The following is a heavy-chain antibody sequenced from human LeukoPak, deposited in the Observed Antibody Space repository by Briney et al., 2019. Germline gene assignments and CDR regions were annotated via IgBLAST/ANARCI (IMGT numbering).Heavy chain of an antibody. V-gene: IGHV3-30-3*01. CDR2: ISSDGSNR. CDR3: ARDRSGYCSSISCYWGSFDY. J-gene: IGHJ4*02. D-gene: IGHD2-2*01. Sequence: GRSLRLSCAASGFTFSSYAMHWVRQAPGKGLEWVAVISSDGSNRYYADSVKGRFTISRDNSKNTLYLQMNSLRAEDTAVYYCARDRSGYCSSISCYWGSFDYWGRGTLVTVSS. CDR1: GFTFSSYA.